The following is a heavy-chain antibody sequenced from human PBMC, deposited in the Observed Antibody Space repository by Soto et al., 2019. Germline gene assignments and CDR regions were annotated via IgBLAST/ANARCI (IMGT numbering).Heavy chain of an antibody. CDR2: IYYSGST. D-gene: IGHD3-10*01. J-gene: IGHJ6*02. CDR1: GGSISSSSYY. CDR3: ARVGGSGSYYYYYGMDV. Sequence: SETLSLTCTVSGGSISSSSYYWGWIRQPPGKGLEWIGSIYYSGSTYYNPSLKSRVTISVDTSKNQFSLNLSSVTAADTAVYYCARVGGSGSYYYYYGMDVWGQGTTVTVSS. V-gene: IGHV4-39*07.